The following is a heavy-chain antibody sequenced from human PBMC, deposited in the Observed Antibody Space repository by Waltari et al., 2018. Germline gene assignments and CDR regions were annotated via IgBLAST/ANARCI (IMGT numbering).Heavy chain of an antibody. CDR3: ARRPPDTQHWYY. Sequence: QVQLQESGPGLVKPSETLSLTCAVSGASFSSYCWSWIRQPPGKGLEWIGEINGNSGSTNYNPSLKSRVTISKDASKNQFSLKLSSVTAADSAVYYCARRPPDTQHWYYWGQGVLATVSS. D-gene: IGHD6-6*01. CDR1: GASFSSYC. CDR2: INGNSGST. J-gene: IGHJ4*02. V-gene: IGHV4-59*12.